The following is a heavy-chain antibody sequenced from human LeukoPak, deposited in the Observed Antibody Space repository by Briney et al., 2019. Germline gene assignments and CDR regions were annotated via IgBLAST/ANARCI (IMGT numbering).Heavy chain of an antibody. CDR1: GFTFSSFG. V-gene: IGHV3-48*02. CDR2: ISDSSSLT. Sequence: GGSLRLSCAASGFTFSSFGMNWVRQAPGKGLEWVSYISDSSSLTYYADSVKGRFTISRANAKNSLSLQLNSLRDEDTAVYFCAKVIRGGYGMDVWGQGTTVTVSS. D-gene: IGHD3-10*01. CDR3: AKVIRGGYGMDV. J-gene: IGHJ6*02.